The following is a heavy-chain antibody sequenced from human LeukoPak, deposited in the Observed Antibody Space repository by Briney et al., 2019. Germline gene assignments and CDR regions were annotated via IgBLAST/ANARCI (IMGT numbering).Heavy chain of an antibody. CDR2: MNRNSGHT. CDR3: ARGWRFRESLDAFDI. V-gene: IGHV1-8*01. D-gene: IGHD3-10*01. J-gene: IGHJ3*02. Sequence: WVRQATGXGRVCMVCMNRNSGHTGYAQKFQGRVTMPRNTSISTAYMELSSLRSEDTAVYYCARGWRFRESLDAFDIWGQGTMVTVSS.